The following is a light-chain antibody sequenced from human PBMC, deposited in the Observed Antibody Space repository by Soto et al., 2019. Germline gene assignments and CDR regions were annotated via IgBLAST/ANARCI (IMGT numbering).Light chain of an antibody. J-gene: IGKJ1*01. CDR2: KAS. V-gene: IGKV1-5*03. Sequence: DIPMTQSPATLSGSVGDRVTITFRASQTISSWLAWYQQKPGKAPKLLIYKASTLKSGVPSRFSGSGSGPEFTLTISSLQPDDFATYFCQQYNTDSRAWAFGQGTKVDIK. CDR1: QTISSW. CDR3: QQYNTDSRAWA.